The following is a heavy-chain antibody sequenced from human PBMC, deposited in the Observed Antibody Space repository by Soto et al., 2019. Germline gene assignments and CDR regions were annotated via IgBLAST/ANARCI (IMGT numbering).Heavy chain of an antibody. CDR1: GFNLNNFE. CDR2: LSTSGGTI. Sequence: GGSLRLSCAASGFNLNNFEGNWVRQAPGKGLEWIAYLSTSGGTIYYADSVKGRFIISRDNANNSLSLHMNSLRGEDTAVYYCARARRMLHAAEISYGMDVWGQGTTVTVSS. V-gene: IGHV3-48*03. CDR3: ARARRMLHAAEISYGMDV. D-gene: IGHD2-15*01. J-gene: IGHJ6*02.